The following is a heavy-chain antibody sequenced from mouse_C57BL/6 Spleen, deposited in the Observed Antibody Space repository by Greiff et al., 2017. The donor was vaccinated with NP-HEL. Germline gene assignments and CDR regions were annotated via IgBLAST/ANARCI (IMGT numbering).Heavy chain of an antibody. CDR1: GYTFTDYY. CDR2: IYPGSGNT. Sequence: VQLQQSGAELVRPGASVKLSCKASGYTFTDYYINWVKQRPGQGLEWIARIYPGSGNTYYNEKFTGKATLTAEKSSSTAYMQLSSLTSEDSAVYCCARGPLYDGYFWFAYWGQGTLVTVSA. J-gene: IGHJ3*01. D-gene: IGHD2-3*01. CDR3: ARGPLYDGYFWFAY. V-gene: IGHV1-76*01.